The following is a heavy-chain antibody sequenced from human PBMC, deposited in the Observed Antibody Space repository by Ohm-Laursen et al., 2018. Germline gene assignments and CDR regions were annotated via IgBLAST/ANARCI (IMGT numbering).Heavy chain of an antibody. J-gene: IGHJ5*01. V-gene: IGHV3-11*04. CDR1: GFTFSDYS. CDR3: ATAGSAYRSDWFDY. D-gene: IGHD5-12*01. CDR2: IRYRDHLN. Sequence: SLRLSCSASGFTFSDYSMTWVRQSPGKGLEWLSYIRYRDHLNLYADSMKGRSTISRDDGKNSLFLQTNSLRAKDTGVYYCATAGSAYRSDWFDYWGQGILVTVSS.